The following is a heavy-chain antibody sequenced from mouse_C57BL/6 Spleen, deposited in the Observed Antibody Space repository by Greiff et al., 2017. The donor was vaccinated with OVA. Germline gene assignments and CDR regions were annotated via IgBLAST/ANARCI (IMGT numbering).Heavy chain of an antibody. V-gene: IGHV5-16*01. CDR1: GFTFSDYY. CDR3: ARGGYYYEGMDY. D-gene: IGHD2-4*01. J-gene: IGHJ4*01. CDR2: INYDGSST. Sequence: EVQLVESEGGLVQPGSSMKLSCTASGFTFSDYYMAWVRQVPEKGLEWVANINYDGSSTYYLDSLKSRFIISRDNAKNILYLQMSSLKSEDTATYYCARGGYYYEGMDYWGQGTSVTVSS.